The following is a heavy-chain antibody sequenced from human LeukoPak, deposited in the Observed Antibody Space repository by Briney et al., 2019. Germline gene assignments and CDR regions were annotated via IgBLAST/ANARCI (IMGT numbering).Heavy chain of an antibody. D-gene: IGHD5-18*01. CDR1: GFTFSSYA. J-gene: IGHJ4*02. CDR3: ARGLQRHVDTAMVSRLWDY. V-gene: IGHV3-30*04. Sequence: GGSLRLSCAASGFTFSSYAMHWARQAPGKGLKWVTVISYDGSNKYYTDSVKGRFTISRDNSKNTLYLQMNSLRAEDRAVYYCARGLQRHVDTAMVSRLWDYWGQGTLVTVSS. CDR2: ISYDGSNK.